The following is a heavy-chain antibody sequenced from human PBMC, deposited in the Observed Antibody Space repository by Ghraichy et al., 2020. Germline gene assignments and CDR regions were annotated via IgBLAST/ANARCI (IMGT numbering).Heavy chain of an antibody. Sequence: ASVKVSCKASGFTFTGYFMHWLRQAPGQGLEWMGWINPDSGDTKYAQKFQGRVTMTRDTSINTAFLDLNWLRSDDTAVYYCARTEGDYRPYDHWGQGTLVTVSS. D-gene: IGHD4-17*01. V-gene: IGHV1-2*02. J-gene: IGHJ5*02. CDR3: ARTEGDYRPYDH. CDR1: GFTFTGYF. CDR2: INPDSGDT.